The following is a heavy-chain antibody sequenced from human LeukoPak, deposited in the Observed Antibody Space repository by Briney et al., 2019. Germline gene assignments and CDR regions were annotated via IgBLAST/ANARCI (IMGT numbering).Heavy chain of an antibody. CDR1: GGTFSSYA. CDR3: ARDRGYYDSSGNYWDY. D-gene: IGHD3-22*01. V-gene: IGHV1-69*13. J-gene: IGHJ4*02. Sequence: GASVKVSCKASGGTFSSYAISWVRQAPGQGLEWMGGIIPIFGTANYAQKFQGRVTITADESTSTAYMELSSLRSEDTAVYYCARDRGYYDSSGNYWDYWGQGTLVTVSS. CDR2: IIPIFGTA.